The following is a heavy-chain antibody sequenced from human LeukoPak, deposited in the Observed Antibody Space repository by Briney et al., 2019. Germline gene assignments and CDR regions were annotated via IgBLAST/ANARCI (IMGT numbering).Heavy chain of an antibody. D-gene: IGHD3-9*01. V-gene: IGHV1-18*04. J-gene: IGHJ5*02. Sequence: ASGKVSCKASGYTFTSYGISWVRQAPGQGLEWMGWISAYNGNTNYAQKLQGRVTMTTDTSTSTAYMELRSLRSDDTAVYYCARASNYDILTGYEDPWGQGTLVTVSS. CDR1: GYTFTSYG. CDR2: ISAYNGNT. CDR3: ARASNYDILTGYEDP.